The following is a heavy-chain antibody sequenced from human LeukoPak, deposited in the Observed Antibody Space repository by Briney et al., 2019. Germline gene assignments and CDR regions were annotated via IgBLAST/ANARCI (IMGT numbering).Heavy chain of an antibody. CDR2: ISYDGSDK. V-gene: IGHV3-30*03. J-gene: IGHJ3*02. CDR3: ARGLRNTDTFDI. Sequence: PGGSLRLSCAASGFTFSNYGMHWVRQAPGKGLEWVTLISYDGSDKYYADSVRGRFTISRDNSKNTLYLQMNSLRAEDTAVYYCARGLRNTDTFDIWGQGTMVTVSS. CDR1: GFTFSNYG.